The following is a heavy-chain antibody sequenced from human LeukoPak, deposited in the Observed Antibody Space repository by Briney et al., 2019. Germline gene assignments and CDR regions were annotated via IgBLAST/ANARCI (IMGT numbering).Heavy chain of an antibody. CDR3: ARVRPQPYDFWSGSDLDY. Sequence: SETLSLTCTVSGGSISSYYWSWIRQPPGKGLEWIGYIYYSGSTNYNPSLKSRVTISVDTSKNQFSLKLSSVTAADTAVYYCARVRPQPYDFWSGSDLDYWGQGTLVTVSS. V-gene: IGHV4-59*01. CDR1: GGSISSYY. D-gene: IGHD3-3*01. J-gene: IGHJ4*02. CDR2: IYYSGST.